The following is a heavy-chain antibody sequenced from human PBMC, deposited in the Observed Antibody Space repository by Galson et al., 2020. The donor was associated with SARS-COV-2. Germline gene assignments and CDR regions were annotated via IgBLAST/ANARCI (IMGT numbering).Heavy chain of an antibody. Sequence: GESLKISCAASGFTYSNFAMHWVRQAPGKGLEWVALISYDGGLKYYADSMKGRFTISRDNSKNTLYLQMNSLRPEDTALYYCARVFDYWGQGTLVTVSS. CDR3: ARVFDY. CDR2: ISYDGGLK. J-gene: IGHJ4*02. V-gene: IGHV3-30*04. CDR1: GFTYSNFA.